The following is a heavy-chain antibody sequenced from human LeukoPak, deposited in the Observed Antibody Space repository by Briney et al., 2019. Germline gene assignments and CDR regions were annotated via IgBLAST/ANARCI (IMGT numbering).Heavy chain of an antibody. V-gene: IGHV4-61*02. CDR2: IYTSGST. CDR3: ARGRRGGSYLFY. J-gene: IGHJ4*02. CDR1: GGSISSSSYY. D-gene: IGHD1-26*01. Sequence: SETLSLTCTVSGGSISSSSYYWGWIRQPPGKGLEWIGRIYTSGSTNYNPSLKSRVTISVDTSKNQFSLKLSSVTAADTAVYYCARGRRGGSYLFYWGQGTLVTVSS.